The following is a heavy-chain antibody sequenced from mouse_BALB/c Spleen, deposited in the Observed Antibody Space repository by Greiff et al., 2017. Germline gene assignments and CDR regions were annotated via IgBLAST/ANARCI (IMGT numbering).Heavy chain of an antibody. CDR1: GYTFTSYW. Sequence: VQLQQSGAELARPGASVKLSCKASGYTFTSYWMQWVKQRPGQGLEWIGAIYPGDGDTRYTQKFKGKATLTADKSSSTAYMQLSSLASEDSAVYYCARLEYGNYVHYAMDYWGQGTSVTVSS. D-gene: IGHD2-10*02. J-gene: IGHJ4*01. CDR3: ARLEYGNYVHYAMDY. CDR2: IYPGDGDT. V-gene: IGHV1-87*01.